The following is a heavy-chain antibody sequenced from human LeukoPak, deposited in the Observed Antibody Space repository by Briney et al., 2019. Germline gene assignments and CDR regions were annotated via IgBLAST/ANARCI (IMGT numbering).Heavy chain of an antibody. J-gene: IGHJ4*02. D-gene: IGHD6-19*01. V-gene: IGHV3-20*04. CDR3: ATSRIAVAGRDY. CDR2: INWSGGST. CDR1: GFTFDDYG. Sequence: GGSLRLSCAASGFTFDDYGMSWVRQAPGKGLEWVSGINWSGGSTGYADSVKGRFTISRDNAKNSLYLQMNSLRAEDTALYYCATSRIAVAGRDYWGQGTLFTVSS.